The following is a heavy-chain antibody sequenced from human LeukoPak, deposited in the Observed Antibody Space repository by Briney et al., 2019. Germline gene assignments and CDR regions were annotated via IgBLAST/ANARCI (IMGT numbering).Heavy chain of an antibody. Sequence: PGGSLRLSCAASGFTFDDYAMHWVRQAPGKGLEWVSGISWNSGSIGYADSVKGRFTISRDSAKNSLYLQMNSLRAEDTALYYCAKDISGSGSYQIFDYWGQGTLVTVSS. CDR3: AKDISGSGSYQIFDY. V-gene: IGHV3-9*01. CDR1: GFTFDDYA. CDR2: ISWNSGSI. D-gene: IGHD3-10*01. J-gene: IGHJ4*02.